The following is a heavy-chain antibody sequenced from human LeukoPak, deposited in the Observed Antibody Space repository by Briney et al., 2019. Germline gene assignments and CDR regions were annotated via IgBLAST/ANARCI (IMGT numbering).Heavy chain of an antibody. V-gene: IGHV1-69*05. Sequence: SVKVSCKASGGTFSSYAISWVRQAPGQGLEWMGGINPIFGTANYAQKFQGRVTITTDESTSTAYMELSSLRSEDTAVYYCARDGSGWSGGFYFDYWGQGTLVTVSS. J-gene: IGHJ4*02. CDR2: INPIFGTA. CDR3: ARDGSGWSGGFYFDY. D-gene: IGHD6-19*01. CDR1: GGTFSSYA.